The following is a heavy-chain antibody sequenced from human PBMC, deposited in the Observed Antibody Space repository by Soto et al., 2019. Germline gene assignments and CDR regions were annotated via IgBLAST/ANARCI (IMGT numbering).Heavy chain of an antibody. CDR1: GYAFTRYA. J-gene: IGHJ6*02. CDR2: INTNTGNP. D-gene: IGHD6-13*01. CDR3: AREVSSSWYWENYYYYGMDV. V-gene: IGHV7-4-1*01. Sequence: SVKLSCKASGYAFTRYAMNWVRQAHGQGLEWMGWINTNTGNPTYAQGFTGRFVFSLDTSVSTAYLQICSLKAEDTAVYYCAREVSSSWYWENYYYYGMDVWGQGTTVTVSS.